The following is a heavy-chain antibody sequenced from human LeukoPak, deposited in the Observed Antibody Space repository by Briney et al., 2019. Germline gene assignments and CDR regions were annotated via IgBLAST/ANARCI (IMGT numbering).Heavy chain of an antibody. J-gene: IGHJ4*02. CDR2: ISAYNGNT. D-gene: IGHD6-19*01. CDR1: GGTFSSYA. Sequence: GASVKVSCKASGGTFSSYAISWVRQAPGQGLEWMGWISAYNGNTNYAQKLQGRVTMTTDTSTSTAYMELRSLRSDDTAVYYCARGAPSTHPSSGWYGGHRGVLGYWGQGTLVTVSS. CDR3: ARGAPSTHPSSGWYGGHRGVLGY. V-gene: IGHV1-18*01.